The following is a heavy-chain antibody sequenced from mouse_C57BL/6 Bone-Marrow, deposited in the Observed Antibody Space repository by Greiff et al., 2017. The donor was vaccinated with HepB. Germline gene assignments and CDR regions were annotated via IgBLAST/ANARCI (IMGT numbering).Heavy chain of an antibody. V-gene: IGHV1-61*01. CDR3: ARGDYDDDHVWYFDV. CDR1: GYTFTSYW. D-gene: IGHD2-4*01. CDR2: IYPSDSET. J-gene: IGHJ1*03. Sequence: VQLQQPGAELVRPGSSVKLSCKASGYTFTSYWMDWVKQRPGQGLEWIGNIYPSDSETHYNQKFKDKATLTVDKSSSTAYMQLSSLTSEDSAVYYCARGDYDDDHVWYFDVWGTGTTVTVSS.